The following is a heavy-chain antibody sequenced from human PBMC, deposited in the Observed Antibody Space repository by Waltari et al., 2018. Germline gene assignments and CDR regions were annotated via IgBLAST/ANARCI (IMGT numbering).Heavy chain of an antibody. J-gene: IGHJ4*02. CDR1: GYTFTDFY. D-gene: IGHD2-2*01. CDR2: VRPTCGIT. Sequence: QVQLVQSGAEVKKPGASVKVSCKASGYTFTDFYMHWVRQAPGQGLGGMGIVRPTCGITTDAQKLQDRVTMTRETSTSTVYMELSSLRSEERAVYYCARAGSTLIWGVAEWGQGTLVTVSS. CDR3: ARAGSTLIWGVAE. V-gene: IGHV1-46*04.